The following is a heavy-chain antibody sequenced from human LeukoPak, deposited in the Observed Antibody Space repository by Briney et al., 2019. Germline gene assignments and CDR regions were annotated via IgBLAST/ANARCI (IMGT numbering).Heavy chain of an antibody. V-gene: IGHV3-74*01. CDR2: INSDGSTT. Sequence: GGSLRLSCAASGFNFSNYWMHWVRQAPGKGLVWVSHINSDGSTTTYADSVKGRFTISRDSAKNTLYLQMNSLRAEDTAEYYCARGHYYGSGTYYSPSSYWVQGTRVTVSS. CDR3: ARGHYYGSGTYYSPSSY. CDR1: GFNFSNYW. D-gene: IGHD3-10*01. J-gene: IGHJ4*02.